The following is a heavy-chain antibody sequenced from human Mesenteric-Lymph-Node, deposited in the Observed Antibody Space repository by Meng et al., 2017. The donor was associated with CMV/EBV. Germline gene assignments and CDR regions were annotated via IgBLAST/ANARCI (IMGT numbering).Heavy chain of an antibody. CDR1: GGSISSSGSYY. Sequence: SETLSLTCTVSGGSISSSGSYYWGWIRHPPGKGLEWIGTIYYSGRTYYNPSLKSRVTVSVDTSRNHFSVKLTAVTAADTAVYYCARDGAIFGVVSPFDSWGQGTLVTVSS. CDR2: IYYSGRT. J-gene: IGHJ4*02. D-gene: IGHD3-3*01. V-gene: IGHV4-39*07. CDR3: ARDGAIFGVVSPFDS.